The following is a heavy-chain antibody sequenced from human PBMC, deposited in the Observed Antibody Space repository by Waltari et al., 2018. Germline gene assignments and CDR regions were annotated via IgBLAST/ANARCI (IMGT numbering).Heavy chain of an antibody. Sequence: QVQLVESGGGVVQPGGSLRLSCAVSGFRIGDYGMHWVRQAPGKALEWGAFTRHDDSIEYYADSVKGRFIISRDNSKNMAYLQMNSLRAEDTAVYYCARDDMTTVDYWGQGTLVTVSS. J-gene: IGHJ4*02. CDR2: TRHDDSIE. D-gene: IGHD4-17*01. V-gene: IGHV3-30*02. CDR3: ARDDMTTVDY. CDR1: GFRIGDYG.